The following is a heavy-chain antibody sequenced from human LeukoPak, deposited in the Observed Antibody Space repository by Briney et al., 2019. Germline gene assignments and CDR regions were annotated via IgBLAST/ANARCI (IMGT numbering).Heavy chain of an antibody. V-gene: IGHV1-46*01. Sequence: ASVKVSCKASGYTFTSDYMHWVRHAPGQGLERMGIINPSGGSTSYAQKFQGRVTMTRDTSTSTVYMELSSLRSEDTAVYYCARAASSSWMTEYFQHWGQGNLVTVSS. CDR3: ARAASSSWMTEYFQH. D-gene: IGHD6-13*01. CDR2: INPSGGST. J-gene: IGHJ1*01. CDR1: GYTFTSDY.